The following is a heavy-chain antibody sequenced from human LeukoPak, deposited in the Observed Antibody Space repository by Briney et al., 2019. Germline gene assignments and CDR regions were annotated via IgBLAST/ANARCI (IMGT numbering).Heavy chain of an antibody. Sequence: GSLRLSCAASGFTVSSNYMSWVRQAPGKGLEWVSVISGSGGSTCYADSVKGRFTISRDNSKNTLYLQMNSLRAEDTAVYYCAKGSGYILRNAFDIWGQGTMVTVSS. CDR3: AKGSGYILRNAFDI. V-gene: IGHV3-23*01. D-gene: IGHD3-10*01. CDR2: ISGSGGST. J-gene: IGHJ3*02. CDR1: GFTVSSNY.